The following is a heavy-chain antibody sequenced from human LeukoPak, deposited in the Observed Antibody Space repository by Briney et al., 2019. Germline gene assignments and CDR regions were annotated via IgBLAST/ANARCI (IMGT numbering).Heavy chain of an antibody. CDR3: ARWAGVTDY. D-gene: IGHD5-18*01. J-gene: IGHJ4*02. Sequence: GGSLRLSCAASGFTFENYCMSWVRQAPGKGPEWVANIKQDGSVKHYLDSVKGRINISRDNAKNSLILQMNSLRGEDTAVYYCARWAGVTDYWGQGTLVTVSS. V-gene: IGHV3-7*01. CDR1: GFTFENYC. CDR2: IKQDGSVK.